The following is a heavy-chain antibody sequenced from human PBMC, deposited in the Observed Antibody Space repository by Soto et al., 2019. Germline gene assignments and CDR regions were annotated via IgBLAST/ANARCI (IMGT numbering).Heavy chain of an antibody. V-gene: IGHV3-7*01. CDR1: GFSFSDYW. Sequence: GGSLRLSCAASGFSFSDYWMTWVRQTPGKGLEWVANINQYGGEKYHVGSVKGRFTISRDNAKNSLYLQMNNLRAEDTAVYYCARLPAINRRYYFNYWGQGTLVTVSS. CDR3: ARLPAINRRYYFNY. CDR2: INQYGGEK. J-gene: IGHJ4*02. D-gene: IGHD2-21*02.